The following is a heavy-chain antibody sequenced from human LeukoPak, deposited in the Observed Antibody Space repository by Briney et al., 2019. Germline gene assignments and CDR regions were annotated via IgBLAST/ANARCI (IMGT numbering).Heavy chain of an antibody. D-gene: IGHD6-6*01. V-gene: IGHV3-23*01. CDR2: ISGSGGST. Sequence: GGSLRLSCAASGFTFSSYAMSWVRQAPGKGLEWVSAISGSGGSTYYADSVKGRFTISRDNSKNTLYLQMNSLRAEDTAVYYCTRDPVAASAWGYYYYGMDVWGQGTTVTVSS. CDR1: GFTFSSYA. CDR3: TRDPVAASAWGYYYYGMDV. J-gene: IGHJ6*02.